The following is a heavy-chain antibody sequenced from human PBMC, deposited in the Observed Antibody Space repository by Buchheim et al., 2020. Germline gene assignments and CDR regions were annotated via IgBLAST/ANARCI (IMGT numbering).Heavy chain of an antibody. CDR3: PRHPSFSNYDSWSGCEPSYHYYYYMDV. CDR2: IYYSGST. Sequence: QLQLQESGPGLVKPSETLSLTCTVPGGSISSISYYWGWIRQPPGKGLEWIGSIYYSGSTYYNPSLKSRVTLSVNTSKHQFSLKLRPVTGSTMSLYSTPRHPSFSNYDSWSGCEPSYHYYYYMDVWGKGTT. CDR1: GGSISSISYY. J-gene: IGHJ6*03. D-gene: IGHD3-3*01. V-gene: IGHV4-39*01.